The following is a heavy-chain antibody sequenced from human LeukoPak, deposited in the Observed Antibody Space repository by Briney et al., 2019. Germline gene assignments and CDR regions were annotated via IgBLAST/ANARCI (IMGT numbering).Heavy chain of an antibody. J-gene: IGHJ4*02. CDR2: IRYDGSNK. CDR3: AKISEVVIVAVGYFDD. Sequence: GGSLRLSCAASGFTFSSYGMNWVRQAPGKGLEWVAFIRYDGSNKYYADSVKGRFTVSRDNSKNTLYLQMNSLRAEDTAVYYCAKISEVVIVAVGYFDDWGQGTLVTVSS. V-gene: IGHV3-30*02. D-gene: IGHD2-21*01. CDR1: GFTFSSYG.